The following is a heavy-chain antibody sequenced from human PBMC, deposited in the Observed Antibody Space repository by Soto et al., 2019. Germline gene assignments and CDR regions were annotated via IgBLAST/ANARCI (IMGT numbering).Heavy chain of an antibody. J-gene: IGHJ6*02. CDR2: IYYSGST. CDR3: ARGLVRRNYYYYGMDV. CDR1: GGSISSGGFY. Sequence: SETLSLTCTVSGGSISSGGFYWSWIRQHPGKGLEWIGYIYYSGSTYYNPSLKSRVTISVDTSKNQFSLKLSSVTAADTAVYYCARGLVRRNYYYYGMDVWGQGTTVTVSS. D-gene: IGHD6-13*01. V-gene: IGHV4-31*03.